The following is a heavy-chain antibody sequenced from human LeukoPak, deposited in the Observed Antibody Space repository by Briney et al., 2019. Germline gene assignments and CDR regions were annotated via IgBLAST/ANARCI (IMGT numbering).Heavy chain of an antibody. J-gene: IGHJ4*02. Sequence: SETLSLTCTVSGGSVSSGSYYWSWIRQPPGKGLEWIGYIYYSGSTNYNPSLKSRVTISVDTSKNQFSLKLSSVTAADTAVYYCAGTPYYFDYWGQGTLVTVSS. V-gene: IGHV4-61*01. CDR2: IYYSGST. CDR3: AGTPYYFDY. CDR1: GGSVSSGSYY.